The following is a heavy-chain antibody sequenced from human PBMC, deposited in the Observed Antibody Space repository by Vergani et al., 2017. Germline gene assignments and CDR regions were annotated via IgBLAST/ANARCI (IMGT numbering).Heavy chain of an antibody. CDR2: ISSSSSYI. Sequence: EVQLVESGGGLVKPGGSLRLSCAASGFTFSSYSMNWVRQAPGKGLAWVSSISSSSSYIYYADSVKGRFTISRDNAKNSLYLQMNSRRAEDTAVYYCARVAERIAAAGTSRGWFDPWGQGTLVTVSS. J-gene: IGHJ5*02. D-gene: IGHD6-13*01. CDR1: GFTFSSYS. V-gene: IGHV3-21*01. CDR3: ARVAERIAAAGTSRGWFDP.